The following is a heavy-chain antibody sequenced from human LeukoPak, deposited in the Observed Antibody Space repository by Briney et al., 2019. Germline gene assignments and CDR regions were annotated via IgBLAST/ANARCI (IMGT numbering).Heavy chain of an antibody. CDR2: INHSGST. D-gene: IGHD3-22*01. CDR1: GGSFSGYY. V-gene: IGHV4-34*01. CDR3: ARQHYYDSSGYYTY. J-gene: IGHJ4*02. Sequence: SETLSLTCAVYGGSFSGYYWSWIRQPPGKGLEWIGEINHSGSTNYNPSLKSRVTMSVDTSKNQFSLKLSSVTATDTAVYYCARQHYYDSSGYYTYWGQGTLVTVSS.